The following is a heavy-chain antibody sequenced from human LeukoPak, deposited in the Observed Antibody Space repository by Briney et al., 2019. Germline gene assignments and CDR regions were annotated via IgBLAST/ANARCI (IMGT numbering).Heavy chain of an antibody. CDR2: IYYSGST. V-gene: IGHV4-39*01. J-gene: IGHJ4*02. CDR3: ATTITMIAVVTNRFDY. CDR1: GGSISSSSYY. D-gene: IGHD3-22*01. Sequence: PSETLSLTCTVSGGSISSSSYYWGWIRQPPGKGLEWIGSIYYSGSTYYNPSLKSRVTISVDTSKNQFSLKLSSVTAADTAVYYCATTITMIAVVTNRFDYWGQGTLVTVSS.